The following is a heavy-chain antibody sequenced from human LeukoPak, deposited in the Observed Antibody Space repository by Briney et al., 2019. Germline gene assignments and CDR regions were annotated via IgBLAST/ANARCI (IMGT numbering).Heavy chain of an antibody. J-gene: IGHJ4*02. V-gene: IGHV3-53*01. CDR3: ARGRSGGYFDY. Sequence: GGSLRLSCAASGFTFSRYWMSWVRQAPGKGLECVSLIYSGGSTYYADSVKGRFTISRDNSKNTLYLQMNSLRAEDTAVYYCARGRSGGYFDYWGQGTLVTVSS. D-gene: IGHD3-10*01. CDR1: GFTFSRYW. CDR2: IYSGGST.